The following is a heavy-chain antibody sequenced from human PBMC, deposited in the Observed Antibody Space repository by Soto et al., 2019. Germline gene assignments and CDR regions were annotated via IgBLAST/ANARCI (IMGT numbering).Heavy chain of an antibody. CDR3: ARVNSWSGYTDDV. V-gene: IGHV3-48*02. D-gene: IGHD3-3*01. CDR1: GFTFSSYS. J-gene: IGHJ6*02. CDR2: ISSSSSSI. Sequence: EVQLVESGGGLVQPGGSLRLSCAASGFTFSSYSMNWVRQAPGKGLEWVAYISSSSSSIYHADSVKGRFTISRDNAKNALYLQMYSLRDEDTAVYYCARVNSWSGYTDDVWGQGTTVTVSS.